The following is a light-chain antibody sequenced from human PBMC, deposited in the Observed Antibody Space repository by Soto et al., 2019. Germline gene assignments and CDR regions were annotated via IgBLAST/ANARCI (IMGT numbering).Light chain of an antibody. CDR3: QQYYGVVPG. V-gene: IGKV4-1*01. CDR1: QSVLSSSNSKNY. J-gene: IGKJ1*01. Sequence: DIVMTQSPDSLAVSLGERATINCKASQSVLSSSNSKNYLAWFQQKPGQPPKMLIAWASTRESGVPDRFSGSGSGTDFTLTISSLQAEDEAVYYCQQYYGVVPGFGQGTKVEIK. CDR2: WAS.